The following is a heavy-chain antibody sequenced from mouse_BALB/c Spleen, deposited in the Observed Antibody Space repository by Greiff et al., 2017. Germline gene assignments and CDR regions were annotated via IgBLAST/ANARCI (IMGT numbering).Heavy chain of an antibody. D-gene: IGHD2-4*01. CDR1: GFTFSSRY. CDR2: IYAGTGGT. CDR3: ASLPIYYDDDGSPWFAY. V-gene: IGHV1-66*01. Sequence: VQLVESGAELVKPGASVKLSCKTSGFTFSSRYISWVKQKPGQSLEWIAWIYAGTGGTSYNQKFTGKAQLTVDTSSSTAYMQFSSLTTEDSAIYYCASLPIYYDDDGSPWFAYWGQGTLVTVSA. J-gene: IGHJ3*01.